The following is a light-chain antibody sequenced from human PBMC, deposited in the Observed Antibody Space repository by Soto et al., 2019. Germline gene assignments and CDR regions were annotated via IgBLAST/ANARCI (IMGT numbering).Light chain of an antibody. CDR2: SNN. CDR3: AAWDASLNAWV. Sequence: QSVLTQPPSASGTPGQRVTISCSGSSSNIGSNTVNWYQQLPGTAPKLLIYSNNQRPSGVPDRFSASKSGTSASLAISGLQSEDEADYYCAAWDASLNAWVFGGGTKLTVL. J-gene: IGLJ3*02. CDR1: SSNIGSNT. V-gene: IGLV1-44*01.